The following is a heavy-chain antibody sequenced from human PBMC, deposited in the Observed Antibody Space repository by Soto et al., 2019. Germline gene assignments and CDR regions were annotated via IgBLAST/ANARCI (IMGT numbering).Heavy chain of an antibody. D-gene: IGHD5-12*01. CDR3: ARDSTHVWWPPMPNYYYYGMDV. CDR2: ISSSSSYI. Sequence: SLRLSCAASGFTFSSYSMNWVRQAPGKGLEWVSSISSSSSYIYYADSVKGRFTISRDNAKNSLYLQMNSLRAEDTAVYYCARDSTHVWWPPMPNYYYYGMDVWGQGTTVTVSS. CDR1: GFTFSSYS. V-gene: IGHV3-21*01. J-gene: IGHJ6*02.